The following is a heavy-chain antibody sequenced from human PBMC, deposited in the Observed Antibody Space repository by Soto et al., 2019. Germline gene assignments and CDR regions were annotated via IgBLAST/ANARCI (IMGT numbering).Heavy chain of an antibody. J-gene: IGHJ4*02. CDR1: GYTFTGYY. CDR3: ARANSGDDDEFDY. V-gene: IGHV1-2*02. CDR2: ISPNSGGT. Sequence: ASVKVSFKASGYTFTGYYIHWVRQAPGQGLEWMGRISPNSGGTNSAQKFQGRVTLTRDTSINSVYMELSRLRSDDTAVYYCARANSGDDDEFDYWGQGTPVTVSS. D-gene: IGHD5-12*01.